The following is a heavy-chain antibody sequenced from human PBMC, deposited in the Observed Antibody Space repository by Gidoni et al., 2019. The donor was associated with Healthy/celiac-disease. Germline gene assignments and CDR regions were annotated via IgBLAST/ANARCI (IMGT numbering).Heavy chain of an antibody. CDR1: GFTFSSYA. D-gene: IGHD2-21*02. J-gene: IGHJ4*02. CDR2: ISYDGSNK. V-gene: IGHV3-30-3*01. CDR3: ARAKNKLKQGIVVVTAPPGY. Sequence: QVQLVESGGGVVQPGRSLRLSCAAPGFTFSSYALHWVRQAPGKGLEWVAVISYDGSNKYYADSVKGRFTISRDNSNNTLYLQMNSLRAEDTAVYYCARAKNKLKQGIVVVTAPPGYWGQGTLVTVSS.